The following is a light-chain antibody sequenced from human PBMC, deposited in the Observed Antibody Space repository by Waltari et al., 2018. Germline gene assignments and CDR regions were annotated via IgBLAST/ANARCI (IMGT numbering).Light chain of an antibody. J-gene: IGLJ3*02. CDR1: SRDIGSYTL. Sequence: QSVLTQMASVSGSPGQSITISCTGTSRDIGSYTLFPWYQQHPGKAPKLMIYEVNRRPSWVSDRFSGSKSGNTASLTISGLQAGDEADYHCCSYAGGLFWVFGGGTKLTVL. CDR3: CSYAGGLFWV. CDR2: EVN. V-gene: IGLV2-23*02.